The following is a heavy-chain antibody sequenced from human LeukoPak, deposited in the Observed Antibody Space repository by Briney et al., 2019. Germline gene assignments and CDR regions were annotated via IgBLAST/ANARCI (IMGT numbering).Heavy chain of an antibody. CDR2: SNPRGGST. CDR1: GYTFTSYY. J-gene: IGHJ4*02. D-gene: IGHD1-14*01. CDR3: AKVPPLSNHYFDY. V-gene: IGHV1-46*04. Sequence: ASVKVSCKASGYTFTSYYMHWVRQAPGQGLEWMGISNPRGGSTYYADSVKGRFTISRDNSKNALYLQMNSLRAEDTAVYYCAKVPPLSNHYFDYWGQGTLVTVSS.